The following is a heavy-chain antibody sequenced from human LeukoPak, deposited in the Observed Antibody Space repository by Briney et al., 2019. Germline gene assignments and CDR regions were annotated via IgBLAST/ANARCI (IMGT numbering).Heavy chain of an antibody. V-gene: IGHV3-23*01. Sequence: GSFRLSCAASGFSISNSAMCWVRQAPGKGLEGVSLIVAISATTFYADSVKGRFTISRDSSKNTLYLQMNSLRAEDMAVYYCAKGAYADIEMGYFDYWGQGTLVTVSS. CDR3: AKGAYADIEMGYFDY. D-gene: IGHD4-17*01. J-gene: IGHJ4*02. CDR1: GFSISNSA. CDR2: IVAISATT.